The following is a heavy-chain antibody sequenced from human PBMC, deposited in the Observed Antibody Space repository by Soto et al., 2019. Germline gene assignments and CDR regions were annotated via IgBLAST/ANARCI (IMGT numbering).Heavy chain of an antibody. CDR1: GFTFDDYA. V-gene: IGHV3-9*01. Sequence: EVQLVESGGGLVQPGRSLRLSCAASGFTFDDYAMHWVRQAPGKGLEWVSGISWDSGSIGYADSVKGRFTISRDNAKNSLYLQMNSLRAEDTALYYCAKDRYSSSSHWFDPWGQGTLVTVS. D-gene: IGHD6-6*01. CDR2: ISWDSGSI. CDR3: AKDRYSSSSHWFDP. J-gene: IGHJ5*02.